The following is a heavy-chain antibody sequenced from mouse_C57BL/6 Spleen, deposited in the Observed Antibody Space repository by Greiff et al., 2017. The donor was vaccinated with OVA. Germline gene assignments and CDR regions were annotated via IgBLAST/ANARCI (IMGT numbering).Heavy chain of an antibody. CDR2: IDPSDSYT. J-gene: IGHJ4*01. D-gene: IGHD1-1*01. CDR3: ARRSGVYYGSSYVAMDY. CDR1: GYTFTSYW. Sequence: QVQLQQPGAELVKPGASVKLSCKASGYTFTSYWMQWVKQRPGQGLEWIGEIDPSDSYTNYNQKFKGKATLTVDTSSSTAYMQLSSLTSEDSAVYYCARRSGVYYGSSYVAMDYWGQGTSVTVSS. V-gene: IGHV1-50*01.